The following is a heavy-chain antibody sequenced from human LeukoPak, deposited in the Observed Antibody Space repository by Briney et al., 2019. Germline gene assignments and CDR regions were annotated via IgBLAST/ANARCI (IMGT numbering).Heavy chain of an antibody. Sequence: SQTLSLTCTVSGDSISSDGYSWTWIRQPPGKGLEWIGHISYSGNTYYNPYLKSRVTLSVDASKNQFSLNLTSVTAADTAIYYCARDFLRTVSPDAFDFWGQGTMVTVSS. CDR3: ARDFLRTVSPDAFDF. CDR1: GDSISSDGYS. CDR2: ISYSGNT. V-gene: IGHV4-31*03. J-gene: IGHJ3*01. D-gene: IGHD3/OR15-3a*01.